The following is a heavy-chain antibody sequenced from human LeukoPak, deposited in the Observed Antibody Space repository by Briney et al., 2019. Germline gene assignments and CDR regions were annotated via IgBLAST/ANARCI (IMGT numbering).Heavy chain of an antibody. CDR1: GGSFSGYS. Sequence: PSETLSLTCAVYGGSFSGYSWGWIRQPPGKGLEWIGNIYYSGGTYYNSSLKSRVTISVDTSKNQFSLNLSSVTASDTAIYYCASTKLGYSSGWHWGQGTLVTVSS. CDR3: ASTKLGYSSGWH. CDR2: IYYSGGT. J-gene: IGHJ4*02. D-gene: IGHD6-19*01. V-gene: IGHV4-34*01.